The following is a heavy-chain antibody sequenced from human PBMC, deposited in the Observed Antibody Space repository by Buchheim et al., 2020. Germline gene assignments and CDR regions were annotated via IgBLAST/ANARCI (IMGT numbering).Heavy chain of an antibody. V-gene: IGHV1-46*01. CDR1: GYTFTNYY. CDR2: FNPSGGST. J-gene: IGHJ4*02. D-gene: IGHD4-17*01. CDR3: ARAADYGSRGGFDY. Sequence: QVQLVQSGSEVKRPGASVKVSCKASGYTFTNYYIHWVRQAPGQGLEWLGIFNPSGGSTTYAQKLQGRVTMTKDTSTSTVYLDLSCLRFEDTAVYYCARAADYGSRGGFDYWGQGTL.